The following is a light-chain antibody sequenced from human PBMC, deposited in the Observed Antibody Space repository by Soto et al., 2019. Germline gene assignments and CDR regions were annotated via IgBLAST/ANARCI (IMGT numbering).Light chain of an antibody. CDR1: PSVSSY. CDR2: DAS. Sequence: EIVLTQSPATLSLSPGDKATLSCRASPSVSSYFAWYQQKPGQAPMLLMYDASIRATGIPARFSGTGSERDFTLTITSLEPEDFAVYYCQQRSNWPWTFGQGTKVEIK. V-gene: IGKV3-11*02. CDR3: QQRSNWPWT. J-gene: IGKJ1*01.